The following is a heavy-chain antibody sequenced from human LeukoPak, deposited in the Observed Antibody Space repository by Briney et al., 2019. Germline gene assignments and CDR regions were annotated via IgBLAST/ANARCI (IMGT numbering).Heavy chain of an antibody. CDR3: AKVVAATVEYYYYGMDV. V-gene: IGHV3-30*18. D-gene: IGHD2-15*01. CDR1: GFTFSSYG. CDR2: ISYDGSNK. Sequence: GRSLRPSCAASGFTFSSYGMHWVRQAPGKGLEWVAVISYDGSNKYYADSVKGRFTISRDNSKNTLYPQMNSLRAEDTAVYYCAKVVAATVEYYYYGMDVWGQGTTVTVSS. J-gene: IGHJ6*02.